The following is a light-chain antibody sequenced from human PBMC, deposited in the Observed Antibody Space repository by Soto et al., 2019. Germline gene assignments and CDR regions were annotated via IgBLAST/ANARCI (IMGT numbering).Light chain of an antibody. CDR1: SGSIASSY. V-gene: IGLV6-57*03. CDR2: EDN. Sequence: NFMLSQPHSVSESPGKTVTISCTRTSGSIASSYVQWYQQRPGSAPTTVISEDNQRPSGVPARFSGSIDRSSNSASLTISGLQTDDEADYYCQSYENDNWVFGGGTKLTVL. J-gene: IGLJ3*02. CDR3: QSYENDNWV.